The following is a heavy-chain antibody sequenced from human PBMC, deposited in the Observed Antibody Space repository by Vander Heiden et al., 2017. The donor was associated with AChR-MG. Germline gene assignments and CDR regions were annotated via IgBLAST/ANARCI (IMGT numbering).Heavy chain of an antibody. J-gene: IGHJ4*02. CDR3: AKDLRWLVDY. V-gene: IGHV3-30*18. CDR1: GFTFSSYG. Sequence: QVQLVESGGGVVQPGRSLRLSCAASGFTFSSYGMHWVRQAPGKGLEWVAVISYDGSKKYDADSVKGRFTISRDNSKNTLYLKMNSLRAEDTAVYYCAKDLRWLVDYWGQGTLVTVSS. D-gene: IGHD5-12*01. CDR2: ISYDGSKK.